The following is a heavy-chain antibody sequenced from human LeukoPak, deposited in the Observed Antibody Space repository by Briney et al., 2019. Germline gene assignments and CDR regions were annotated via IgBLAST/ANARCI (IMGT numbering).Heavy chain of an antibody. J-gene: IGHJ3*02. Sequence: PGESLKISCKGSGYSFTNYWIGRVRQMPGKGLEWVAIIYPDDSDTRYSPSFQGQVTISADKSISTAYLQWSSLKASDTAMYYCARIENVAVPSATGAFDIWGQGTMVTVSS. CDR3: ARIENVAVPSATGAFDI. CDR2: IYPDDSDT. D-gene: IGHD2-2*01. CDR1: GYSFTNYW. V-gene: IGHV5-51*01.